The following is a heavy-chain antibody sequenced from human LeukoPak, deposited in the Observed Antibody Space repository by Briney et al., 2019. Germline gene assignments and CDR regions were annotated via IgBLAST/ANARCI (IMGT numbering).Heavy chain of an antibody. D-gene: IGHD4-11*01. Sequence: ASVKVSCKASGHTFTGYYMHWVRQAPGQGLEWMGRINPNSGGTNYAQKFQGRVTMTRDTSISTAYMELSRLRSDDTAVYYCARGPTVTTVLGNWFDPWGQGTLVTVSS. CDR3: ARGPTVTTVLGNWFDP. CDR1: GHTFTGYY. J-gene: IGHJ5*02. CDR2: INPNSGGT. V-gene: IGHV1-2*06.